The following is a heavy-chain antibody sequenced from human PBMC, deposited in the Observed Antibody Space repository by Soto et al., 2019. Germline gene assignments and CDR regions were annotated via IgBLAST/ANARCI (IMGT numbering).Heavy chain of an antibody. J-gene: IGHJ4*02. CDR3: VKETVAAAYVETSPFDF. CDR1: GFTFSSYA. D-gene: IGHD2-15*01. Sequence: EVQLLESGGGLVQPGGSLRLSCAASGFTFSSYAMGWVRQAPGTGLGWVSVIDGSGGDTSFADSVKGRFTISRENSKNTLYLHMNSLRAEDTARYYCVKETVAAAYVETSPFDFWGQGTLVTVSS. V-gene: IGHV3-23*01. CDR2: IDGSGGDT.